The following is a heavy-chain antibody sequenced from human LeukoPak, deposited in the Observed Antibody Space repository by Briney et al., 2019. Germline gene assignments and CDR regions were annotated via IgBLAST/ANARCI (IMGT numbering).Heavy chain of an antibody. J-gene: IGHJ4*02. V-gene: IGHV3-11*01. D-gene: IGHD1-26*01. CDR1: GFTFSDYY. CDR2: IRNSGSTT. Sequence: GGSLRLSCAASGFTFSDYYMSWIRQAPGKGLEWVSYIRNSGSTTYYADSVKGRFTISRDNAKNSLYLQMNSLRAEDTAVYYCARARVGATKLLDYWGQGTLVTVSS. CDR3: ARARVGATKLLDY.